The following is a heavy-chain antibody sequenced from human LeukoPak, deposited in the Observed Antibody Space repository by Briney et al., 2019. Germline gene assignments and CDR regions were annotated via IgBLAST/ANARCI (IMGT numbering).Heavy chain of an antibody. D-gene: IGHD2-15*01. J-gene: IGHJ3*02. CDR2: ISPYNGNT. V-gene: IGHV1-18*01. CDR1: GYTFTSYA. CDR3: AREWTTQDAFDI. Sequence: ASVKVSCKASGYTFTSYAISWVRQAPGQGLEWMGWISPYNGNTKYLQKFQGRVTMITDTSTSTAYMELRSLRSDDTAVYYCAREWTTQDAFDIWGQGTMVTVSS.